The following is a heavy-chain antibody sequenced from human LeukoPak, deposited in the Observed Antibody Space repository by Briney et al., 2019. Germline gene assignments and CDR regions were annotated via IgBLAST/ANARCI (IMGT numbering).Heavy chain of an antibody. J-gene: IGHJ3*02. V-gene: IGHV1-8*01. CDR1: GYTFTSYD. CDR3: ARGSLTYSGSLDAFDI. D-gene: IGHD1-26*01. CDR2: MNPNSGNT. Sequence: APVKVSCKASGYTFTSYDINWVRQATGQGLEWMGWMNPNSGNTGYAQKFQGRVTMTRNTSISTAYMELSSLRSEDTAVYYCARGSLTYSGSLDAFDIWGQGTMVTVSS.